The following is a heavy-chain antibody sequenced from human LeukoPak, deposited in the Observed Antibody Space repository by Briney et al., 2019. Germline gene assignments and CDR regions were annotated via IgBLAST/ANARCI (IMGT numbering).Heavy chain of an antibody. CDR3: ARDLDSSGCFDY. D-gene: IGHD6-19*01. Sequence: GGSLRLSCAASGFTVSSNYMNWVRQAPGKGLEWVSSISSSSSYIYYADSVKGRFTISRDNAKNSLYLQMNSLRAEDTAVYYCARDLDSSGCFDYWGQGTLVTVSS. V-gene: IGHV3-21*01. J-gene: IGHJ4*02. CDR1: GFTVSSNY. CDR2: ISSSSSYI.